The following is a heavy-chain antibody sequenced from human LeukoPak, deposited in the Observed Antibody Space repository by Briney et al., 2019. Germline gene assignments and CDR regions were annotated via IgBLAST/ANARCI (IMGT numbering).Heavy chain of an antibody. D-gene: IGHD3-22*01. Sequence: ASVKVSCKVSGYTLTELSMHWVRQAPGKGLEWMGGFDPEDGETIYAQKFQGRVTMTEDTSTDTAYMELSSLRSEDTAVYYCGTGYYDTSGAFDIWGQGTMVTVSS. J-gene: IGHJ3*02. V-gene: IGHV1-24*01. CDR3: GTGYYDTSGAFDI. CDR1: GYTLTELS. CDR2: FDPEDGET.